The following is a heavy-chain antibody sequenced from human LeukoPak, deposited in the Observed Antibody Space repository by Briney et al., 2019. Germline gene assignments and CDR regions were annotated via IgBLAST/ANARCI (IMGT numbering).Heavy chain of an antibody. J-gene: IGHJ4*02. Sequence: GGSLTLSCAASGFTFSSYGMHWVRQAPGKGLEWVAVMSSDGSNKYYADSVKDRFTISRHNSKNTLYPQMNSQRTEDTAVYYCAKGGVSYFDYWGQGTLVTVSS. D-gene: IGHD3-10*01. V-gene: IGHV3-30*18. CDR1: GFTFSSYG. CDR3: AKGGVSYFDY. CDR2: MSSDGSNK.